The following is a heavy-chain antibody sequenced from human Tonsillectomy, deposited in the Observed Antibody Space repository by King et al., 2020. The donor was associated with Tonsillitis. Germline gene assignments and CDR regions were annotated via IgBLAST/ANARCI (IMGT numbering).Heavy chain of an antibody. CDR2: IYSGGST. D-gene: IGHD4-17*01. V-gene: IGHV3-66*01. Sequence: VQLVESGGGLVHPGGSLRLSCAASGFTVSSNNFMNWVRQAPGQGLEWVSVIYSGGSTYYADSVKGRFTISRDNSKNTLYLQMNSLRAEDTAVYYCAREITTYGDYAAFDYWGQGTLVTVSS. J-gene: IGHJ4*02. CDR3: AREITTYGDYAAFDY. CDR1: GFTVSSNNF.